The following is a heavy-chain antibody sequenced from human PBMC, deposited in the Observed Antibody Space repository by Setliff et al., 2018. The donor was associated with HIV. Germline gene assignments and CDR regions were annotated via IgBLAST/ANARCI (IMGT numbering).Heavy chain of an antibody. J-gene: IGHJ4*02. Sequence: GASVKVSCKASGYTFTVSYLHWVRQAPGQGLEWMGWINPNSGDTNYAQKFQGRVTMTRDTSISTAYMELSRLRSDGTAMYYCATDRLIKLIWGVIKELAYWGQGTLVTVSS. CDR2: INPNSGDT. CDR3: ATDRLIKLIWGVIKELAY. V-gene: IGHV1-2*02. D-gene: IGHD3-10*01. CDR1: GYTFTVSY.